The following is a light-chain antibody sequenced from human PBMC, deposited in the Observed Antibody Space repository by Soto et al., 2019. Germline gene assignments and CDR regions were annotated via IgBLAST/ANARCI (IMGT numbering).Light chain of an antibody. Sequence: DIQLTQSPSTLSGSVGDRVTITCRASQTISSWLAWYQQKPGKAPKLLIYKASTLKSGVPSRFSGSGSGTEFTLTIRSLQPDDFATYYCQHYNSYSEAFGQGTKGDI. J-gene: IGKJ1*01. CDR3: QHYNSYSEA. CDR1: QTISSW. CDR2: KAS. V-gene: IGKV1-5*03.